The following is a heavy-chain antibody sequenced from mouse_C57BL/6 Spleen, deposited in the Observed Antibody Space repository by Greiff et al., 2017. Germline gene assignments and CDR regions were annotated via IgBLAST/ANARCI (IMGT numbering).Heavy chain of an antibody. CDR1: GYTFTSYW. V-gene: IGHV1-69*01. CDR3: ARKGERVYFDY. J-gene: IGHJ2*01. Sequence: VQLQQPGAELVMPGASVKLSCKASGYTFTSYWMHWVKQRPGQGLEWIGEIDPSDSYTNYNQKFKGKSTLTVDTSSSTAYMQLSSLTSEDSAVYYCARKGERVYFDYWGQGTTLTVSS. CDR2: IDPSDSYT.